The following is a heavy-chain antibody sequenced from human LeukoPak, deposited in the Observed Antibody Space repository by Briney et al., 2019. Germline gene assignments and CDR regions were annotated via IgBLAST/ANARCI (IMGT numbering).Heavy chain of an antibody. Sequence: GASVKVSCKVSGYTLTELSMHWVRQAPGKGLEWMGGFDPEDGETIYAQKFQGRVTMTEDTSTDTAYMELSSLRSEDTAVYYCATVGRITMVRGVIRFKTQFDYWGQGTLVTVSS. CDR3: ATVGRITMVRGVIRFKTQFDY. CDR2: FDPEDGET. CDR1: GYTLTELS. D-gene: IGHD3-10*01. J-gene: IGHJ4*02. V-gene: IGHV1-24*01.